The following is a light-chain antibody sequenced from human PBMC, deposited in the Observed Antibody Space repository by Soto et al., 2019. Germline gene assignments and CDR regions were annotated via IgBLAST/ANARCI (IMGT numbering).Light chain of an antibody. CDR1: QSVSSY. Sequence: EIVLTQSPATLSLSPGERATLSCRASQSVSSYLACYEQKPGQAPRLLIYDASNRASGIPARFSGSGSGTDFTLTISSLEPEACAVYACQQRSNWPITFGPGTRLE. CDR3: QQRSNWPIT. V-gene: IGKV3-11*01. CDR2: DAS. J-gene: IGKJ5*01.